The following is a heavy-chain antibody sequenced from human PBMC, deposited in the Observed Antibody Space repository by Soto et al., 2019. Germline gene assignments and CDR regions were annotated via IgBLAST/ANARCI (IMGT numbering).Heavy chain of an antibody. V-gene: IGHV3-30*18. Sequence: QVQLVESGGGVVQPGRSLRLSCAASGFTFSSYGMHWVRQAPGKGLEWVAVISYDGSNKYYADSVKGRFTISRDNSKNTLYLQMNSLRAEDTAVYYCAKTRTDATVTRPPYDYWGQGTLVTVSS. CDR2: ISYDGSNK. CDR1: GFTFSSYG. CDR3: AKTRTDATVTRPPYDY. D-gene: IGHD4-17*01. J-gene: IGHJ4*02.